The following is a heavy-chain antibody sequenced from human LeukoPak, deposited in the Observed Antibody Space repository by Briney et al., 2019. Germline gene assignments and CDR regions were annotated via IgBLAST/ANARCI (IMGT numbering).Heavy chain of an antibody. Sequence: GGSLRLSCAASGFDFSSYTMNWVRQAPGKGLEWVSSISASSAFSHYADSVKGRFTVSRDNAKSSLFLQIDRLSVEDTAIYYCARESATSSFSFESWGQGVLVPVSS. D-gene: IGHD5-12*01. CDR3: ARESATSSFSFES. CDR1: GFDFSSYT. V-gene: IGHV3-21*01. J-gene: IGHJ4*02. CDR2: ISASSAFS.